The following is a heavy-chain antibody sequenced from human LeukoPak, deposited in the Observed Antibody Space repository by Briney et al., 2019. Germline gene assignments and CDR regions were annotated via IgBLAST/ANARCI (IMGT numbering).Heavy chain of an antibody. Sequence: PSETLSLTCTVSGGSISSGSYYWSWIREPAGKGLEWIGRIYTSGSTNYNTSLKSRVTISVDTSKNQFSLKLSSVTAADTAVYSCARVQRQYCSGGSCYSDQYYYYYGMDVWGQGTTVTVSS. CDR1: GGSISSGSYY. J-gene: IGHJ6*02. D-gene: IGHD2-15*01. CDR3: ARVQRQYCSGGSCYSDQYYYYYGMDV. CDR2: IYTSGST. V-gene: IGHV4-61*02.